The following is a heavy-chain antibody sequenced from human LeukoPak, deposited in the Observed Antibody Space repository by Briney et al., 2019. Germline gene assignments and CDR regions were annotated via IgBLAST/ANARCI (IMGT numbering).Heavy chain of an antibody. CDR1: GGSISSGSYY. D-gene: IGHD2-2*01. J-gene: IGHJ5*02. Sequence: PSETLSLTCTVSGGSISSGSYYWTWIRQPAGKGLEWIGRSYTSGSTNYNPSLKSRVTMSVDTSKNQFSLKLSSVTAADTAVYYCARGGEGYCSSTSCRPFDPWGQGTLVTVSS. CDR2: SYTSGST. CDR3: ARGGEGYCSSTSCRPFDP. V-gene: IGHV4-61*02.